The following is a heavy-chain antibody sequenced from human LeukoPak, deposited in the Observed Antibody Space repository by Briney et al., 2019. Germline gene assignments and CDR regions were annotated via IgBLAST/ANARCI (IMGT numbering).Heavy chain of an antibody. Sequence: ASVKVSCKASGYTFTSYDINWVRQATGQGLEWMGWMNPNSGNTDYAQKFQGRVTLTRDTSISTAYMELSSLRSEDTAVYYCARGGLGYDVLTGSPVYSYYYIDVWGRGTTVTVSS. CDR2: MNPNSGNT. CDR1: GYTFTSYD. D-gene: IGHD3-9*01. J-gene: IGHJ6*03. CDR3: ARGGLGYDVLTGSPVYSYYYIDV. V-gene: IGHV1-8*01.